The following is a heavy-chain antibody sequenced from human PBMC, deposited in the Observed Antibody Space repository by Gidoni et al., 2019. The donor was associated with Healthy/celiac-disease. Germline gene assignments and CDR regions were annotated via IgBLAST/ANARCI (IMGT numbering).Heavy chain of an antibody. CDR1: GFTFSSYS. CDR3: AREDGDYFDYYGMDV. Sequence: EVQLVESGGGLVQPGGSLRRSCAASGFTFSSYSMTWVRQAPGKGLEWVSYISSSSSTIYYADSVKGRFTISRDNAKNSLYLQMNSLRDEDTAVYYCAREDGDYFDYYGMDVWGQGTTVTVSS. J-gene: IGHJ6*02. V-gene: IGHV3-48*02. D-gene: IGHD4-17*01. CDR2: ISSSSSTI.